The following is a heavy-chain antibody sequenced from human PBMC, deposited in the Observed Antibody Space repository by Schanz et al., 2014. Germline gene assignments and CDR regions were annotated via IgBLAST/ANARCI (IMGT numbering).Heavy chain of an antibody. V-gene: IGHV1-69*02. D-gene: IGHD2-2*01. CDR2: FIPILDVG. Sequence: QVQLVQSGAEVKKPGASVKVSCKASRSTFSSYTISWVRQARGQGLEWVGRFIPILDVGNYAQQFQGRVTFTADKFTSTAYIELSSVTYEDTAVYYCARSTMPGTFDIWGQGTMVT. CDR3: ARSTMPGTFDI. J-gene: IGHJ3*02. CDR1: RSTFSSYT.